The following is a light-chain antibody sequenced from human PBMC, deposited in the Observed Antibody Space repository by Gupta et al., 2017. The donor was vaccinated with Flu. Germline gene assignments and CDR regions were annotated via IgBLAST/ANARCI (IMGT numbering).Light chain of an antibody. J-gene: IGLJ1*01. CDR2: QDN. V-gene: IGLV3-1*01. CDR1: KLGDKN. Sequence: SPGQTATITCSGDKLGDKNASWYQQKPGQSPVLVIYQDNKRPSGIPERFSGSNSGDTATLTISGTQATDEADYYCQAWDSSTRVFGSGTKVTVL. CDR3: QAWDSSTRV.